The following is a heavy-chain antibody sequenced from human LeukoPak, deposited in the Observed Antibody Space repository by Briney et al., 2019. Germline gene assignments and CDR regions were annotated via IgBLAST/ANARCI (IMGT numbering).Heavy chain of an antibody. J-gene: IGHJ3*02. Sequence: GGSLRLSCAASGFTFSSYAMHWVRQAPGKGLEWVAVISYDGSNKYYADSVKGRFTISRDNSKNTLYLQMNSLRAEDTAVYYCARDRSMIVVVSDAFDIWGQGTMVTVSS. CDR1: GFTFSSYA. CDR3: ARDRSMIVVVSDAFDI. V-gene: IGHV3-30-3*01. D-gene: IGHD3-22*01. CDR2: ISYDGSNK.